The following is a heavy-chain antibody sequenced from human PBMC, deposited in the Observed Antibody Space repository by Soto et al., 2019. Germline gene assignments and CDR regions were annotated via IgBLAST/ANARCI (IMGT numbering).Heavy chain of an antibody. CDR3: ARAAITMMAFDL. CDR1: GGSISSYY. Sequence: QVQLQESGPGLVKPSETLSLTCTVSGGSISSYYWSWIRQPAGKGLEWIGRIYTSGSTNYTPSLISRVTRSVDTSQHQFSLKLSSVAAADTAVYYCARAAITMMAFDLCGQGTMVTVSS. J-gene: IGHJ3*01. V-gene: IGHV4-4*07. CDR2: IYTSGST. D-gene: IGHD3-22*01.